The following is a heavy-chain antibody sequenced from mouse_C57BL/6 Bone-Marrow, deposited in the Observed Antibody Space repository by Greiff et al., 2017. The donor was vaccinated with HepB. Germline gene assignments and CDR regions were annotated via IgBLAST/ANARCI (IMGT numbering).Heavy chain of an antibody. J-gene: IGHJ4*01. D-gene: IGHD2-2*01. CDR3: AREGAGIYYGYDYAMDY. V-gene: IGHV1-81*01. Sequence: QVQLQQSGAELARPGASVKLSCKASGYTFTSYGISWVKQRTGQGLEWIGEIYPRSGNTYYNEKFKGKATLTADKSSSTAYMELRSLTSEDSAVYFCAREGAGIYYGYDYAMDYWGQGTSVTVSS. CDR2: IYPRSGNT. CDR1: GYTFTSYG.